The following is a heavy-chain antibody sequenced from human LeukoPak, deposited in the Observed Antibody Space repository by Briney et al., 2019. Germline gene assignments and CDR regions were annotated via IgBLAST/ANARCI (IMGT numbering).Heavy chain of an antibody. D-gene: IGHD3-10*01. J-gene: IGHJ4*02. CDR2: ITWNSVNI. CDR1: VLTFDDYA. Sequence: GGSLRLSCAASVLTFDDYAMHWVRQPPGRALEWVSGITWNSVNIAYANSVKGRFTISGDNAKNSLYLQMNSLRAEDTAFYYCARGNYYVAGSSPFDYWGQGTLVTVSS. CDR3: ARGNYYVAGSSPFDY. V-gene: IGHV3-9*01.